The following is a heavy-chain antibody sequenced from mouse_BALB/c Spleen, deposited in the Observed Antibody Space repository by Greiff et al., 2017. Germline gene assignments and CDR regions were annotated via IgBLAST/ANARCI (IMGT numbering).Heavy chain of an antibody. CDR1: GFTFSDYY. CDR3: ARGGYDGGYAMDY. D-gene: IGHD2-14*01. Sequence: EVKLEESGGGLVKPGGSLKLSCAASGFTFSDYYMYWVRQTPEKRLEWVATISDGGSYTYYPDSVKGRFTISRDNAKNNLYLQMSSLKSEDTAMYYCARGGYDGGYAMDYWGQGTSVTVSS. V-gene: IGHV5-4*02. CDR2: ISDGGSYT. J-gene: IGHJ4*01.